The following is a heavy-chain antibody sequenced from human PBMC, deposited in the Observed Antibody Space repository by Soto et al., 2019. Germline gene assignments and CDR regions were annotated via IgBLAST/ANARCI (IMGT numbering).Heavy chain of an antibody. Sequence: EVQLLESGGGLVQPGGSLRLSCAASAFTFSNYAMNWVRQAPGKGLEWVSAITGSGFTTYYADSVKGRFTISRDNSKNTPYMQMNNLRAEDTAVYYCAKSQIGAAQYGDYWGQGTLVTVSS. CDR3: AKSQIGAAQYGDY. CDR1: AFTFSNYA. D-gene: IGHD6-13*01. CDR2: ITGSGFTT. J-gene: IGHJ4*02. V-gene: IGHV3-23*01.